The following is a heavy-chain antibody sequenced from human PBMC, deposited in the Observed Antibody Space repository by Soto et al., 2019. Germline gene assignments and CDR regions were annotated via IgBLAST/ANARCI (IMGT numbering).Heavy chain of an antibody. J-gene: IGHJ4*02. D-gene: IGHD1-1*01. Sequence: QVQLVQSGGGVVQPGTSLRLSCAASGFSFSKHVMHWVRQAPGKGLEWVALIWQDGGAKHYEDPVKGRFSISRDNSKDTLFLQMDSLSADDTAVYYCARDQGTYYLDSWGQGALVTVSS. CDR1: GFSFSKHV. CDR3: ARDQGTYYLDS. CDR2: IWQDGGAK. V-gene: IGHV3-33*01.